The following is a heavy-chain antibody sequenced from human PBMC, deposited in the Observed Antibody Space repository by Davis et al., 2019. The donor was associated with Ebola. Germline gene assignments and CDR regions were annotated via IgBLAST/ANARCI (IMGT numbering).Heavy chain of an antibody. CDR2: ISAYNGNT. Sequence: AASVKVSCKASGYTFTSYGISWVRQVPGQGLEWMGWISAYNGNTNYAQKLQGRVTMTTDTSTSTAYMELRSLRSDDTAVYYCAREGWNYVRGPYYYYYGMDVWGQGTTVTVSS. V-gene: IGHV1-18*01. CDR1: GYTFTSYG. D-gene: IGHD1-7*01. CDR3: AREGWNYVRGPYYYYYGMDV. J-gene: IGHJ6*02.